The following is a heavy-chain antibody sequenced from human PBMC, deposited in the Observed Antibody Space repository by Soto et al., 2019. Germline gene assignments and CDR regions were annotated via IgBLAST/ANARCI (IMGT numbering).Heavy chain of an antibody. V-gene: IGHV4-30-2*01. CDR2: IYHSGST. Sequence: QLQLQESGSGLVKPSQTLSLTCAVSGGSISSGGYSWSWIRQPPGKGLEWIGYIYHSGSTYYNPSLKSRVTISVDRSKNQFSLKLSSVTAADTAVYYCARDHSASSGVFSYWWFDPWGQGTLVAVSS. CDR1: GGSISSGGYS. J-gene: IGHJ5*02. D-gene: IGHD3-22*01. CDR3: ARDHSASSGVFSYWWFDP.